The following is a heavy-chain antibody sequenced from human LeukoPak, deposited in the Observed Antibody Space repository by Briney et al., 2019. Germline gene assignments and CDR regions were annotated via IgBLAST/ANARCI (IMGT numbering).Heavy chain of an antibody. J-gene: IGHJ6*02. Sequence: SGTLSLTCAVYGGSFSGYYWSWIRQPPGKGLEWIGEINHSGSTNYNPSLKSRVTISVDTSKNQFSLKLSSVTAADTAVYYCARIRPGPLRGYCSGGSCYRYYYYYGMDVWGQGTTVTVSS. D-gene: IGHD2-15*01. V-gene: IGHV4-34*01. CDR2: INHSGST. CDR3: ARIRPGPLRGYCSGGSCYRYYYYYGMDV. CDR1: GGSFSGYY.